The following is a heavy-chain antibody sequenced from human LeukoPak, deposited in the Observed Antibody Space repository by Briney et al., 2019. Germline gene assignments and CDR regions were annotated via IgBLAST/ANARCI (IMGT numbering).Heavy chain of an antibody. J-gene: IGHJ1*01. V-gene: IGHV3-7*03. D-gene: IGHD6-19*01. CDR2: IKQDGSEK. CDR3: ASSSGWFEYFQH. Sequence: SGGSLRLSCAASGFTFSSYWMSWVRQAPGKGLEWVANIKQDGSEKYYVDSVKGRFTISRDNSKNTLYLQMNSLRAEDTAVYYCASSSGWFEYFQHWGQGTLVTVSS. CDR1: GFTFSSYW.